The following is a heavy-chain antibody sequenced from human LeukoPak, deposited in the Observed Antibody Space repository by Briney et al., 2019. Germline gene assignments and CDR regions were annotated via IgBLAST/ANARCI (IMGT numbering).Heavy chain of an antibody. CDR2: IYYSGST. V-gene: IGHV4-39*07. Sequence: PSETLSLTCSVSGDSISSSGYYWDWIRQPPGKGLEWIGSIYYSGSTYYNPSLKSRVTISVDTSKNQFSLKLSSVTAADTAVYYCARGSYGYGVYFDYWGQGTLVIVSS. CDR3: ARGSYGYGVYFDY. J-gene: IGHJ4*02. D-gene: IGHD5-18*01. CDR1: GDSISSSGYY.